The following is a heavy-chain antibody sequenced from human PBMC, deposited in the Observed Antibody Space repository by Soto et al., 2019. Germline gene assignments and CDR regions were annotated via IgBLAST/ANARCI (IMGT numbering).Heavy chain of an antibody. J-gene: IGHJ6*02. CDR1: GYTFSSYG. Sequence: ASVKVSCKASGYTFSSYGISWVRQAPGQGPEWMGWISVNDGHTKYSQTFPVRVTIATDSSTSTARMAMRSLRCDHKAVYYCARDRYSSTWDYHHYGMDVGGQGTTVTVSS. CDR3: ARDRYSSTWDYHHYGMDV. D-gene: IGHD6-13*01. CDR2: ISVNDGHT. V-gene: IGHV1-18*01.